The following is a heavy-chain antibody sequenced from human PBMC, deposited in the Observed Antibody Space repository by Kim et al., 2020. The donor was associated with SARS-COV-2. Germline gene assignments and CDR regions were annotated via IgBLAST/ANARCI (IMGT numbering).Heavy chain of an antibody. CDR2: INTNTGNP. J-gene: IGHJ4*02. CDR1: GYTFTSYA. V-gene: IGHV7-4-1*02. D-gene: IGHD3-3*01. CDR3: ARDSPRGDFGVVIIRDDY. Sequence: ASVKVSCKASGYTFTSYAMNWVRQAPGQGLEWMGWINTNTGNPTYAQGFTGRFVFSLDTSVSTAYLQISSLKAEDTAVYYCARDSPRGDFGVVIIRDDYWGQGTLVTVSS.